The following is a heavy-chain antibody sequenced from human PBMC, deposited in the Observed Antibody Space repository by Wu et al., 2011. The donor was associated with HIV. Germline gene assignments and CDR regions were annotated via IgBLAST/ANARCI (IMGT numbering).Heavy chain of an antibody. D-gene: IGHD3-10*01. Sequence: QVQLVQSGAEMRKSGSSVKVSCKISGGTFTNYVISWVRQAPGQGLEWMGWINAYNGKTNYEQKFQGRVTMTSDTPTSTAYLELRSLRSDDTAVYYCARLKEWFGDLLDAVDIWGLRDNGHRLF. J-gene: IGHJ3*02. CDR2: INAYNGKT. CDR3: ARLKEWFGDLLDAVDI. CDR1: GGTFTNYV. V-gene: IGHV1-18*01.